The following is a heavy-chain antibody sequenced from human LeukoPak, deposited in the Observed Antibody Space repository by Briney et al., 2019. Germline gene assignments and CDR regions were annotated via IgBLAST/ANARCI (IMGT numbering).Heavy chain of an antibody. CDR2: ISSSSSYI. CDR3: ARDKWLTTTHYFDY. D-gene: IGHD4-11*01. CDR1: GFIFSSYS. J-gene: IGHJ4*02. V-gene: IGHV3-21*01. Sequence: PGGSLRLSCAASGFIFSSYSMNWVRQAPGKGLEWVSSISSSSSYIYYADSVKGRLTISRDNAKNSLYLQMNSLRAEDTAVYYCARDKWLTTTHYFDYWGQGTLVTVSS.